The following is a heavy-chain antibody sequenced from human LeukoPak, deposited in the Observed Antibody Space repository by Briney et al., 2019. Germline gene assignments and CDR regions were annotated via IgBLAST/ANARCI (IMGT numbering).Heavy chain of an antibody. CDR3: AIYYSSWIDH. CDR2: IYYSGNT. CDR1: CGSISTDDYY. J-gene: IGHJ4*02. D-gene: IGHD6-6*01. V-gene: IGHV4-31*03. Sequence: SETLSLTCTVSCGSISTDDYYWTWIRQHPGKGLEWIGYIYYSGNTYYNPSLKSRVTISVDTSKNQFSLKLSSVTAADTAVYYCAIYYSSWIDHWGQGTLVTVSS.